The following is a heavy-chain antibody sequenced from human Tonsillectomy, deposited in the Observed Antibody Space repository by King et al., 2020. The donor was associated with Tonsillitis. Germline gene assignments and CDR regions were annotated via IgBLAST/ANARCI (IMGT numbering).Heavy chain of an antibody. Sequence: VQLQQWGAGLLKPSETLSLTCAVYGGSFSGYYWSWIRQPPGKGLEWIGEINHSGSTNYNPSLKSRVTVSVDTSKNLFSLKLSSVTAADTAVYYCARLGYCSGGSCPDWGQGTLVTVSS. CDR2: INHSGST. CDR1: GGSFSGYY. J-gene: IGHJ4*02. V-gene: IGHV4-34*01. D-gene: IGHD2-15*01. CDR3: ARLGYCSGGSCPD.